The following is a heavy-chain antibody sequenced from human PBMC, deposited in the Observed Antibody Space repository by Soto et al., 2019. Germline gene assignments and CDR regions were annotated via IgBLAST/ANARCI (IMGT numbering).Heavy chain of an antibody. CDR3: ARDTTMDPYYFDY. Sequence: QITLKESGPTLVKPTQTLTLTCTFSGFSLSTTGVGVGWIRQPPGKALEWLALIYWDDDKRYRPSLQSRLTXSXDXXKNQVVLTLTNTDPMDTATYYCARDTTMDPYYFDYWGQGTLVTVSS. J-gene: IGHJ4*02. CDR1: GFSLSTTGVG. CDR2: IYWDDDK. V-gene: IGHV2-5*02. D-gene: IGHD5-18*01.